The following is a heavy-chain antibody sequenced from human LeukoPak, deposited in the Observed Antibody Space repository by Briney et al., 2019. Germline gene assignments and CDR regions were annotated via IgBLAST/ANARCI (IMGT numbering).Heavy chain of an antibody. CDR3: ATSSGNYYY. J-gene: IGHJ4*02. CDR1: GGSIGSFY. D-gene: IGHD1-26*01. Sequence: SETLSLTCSVSGGSIGSFYWSWIRQPAEKGLEWIGRLYNTGNTDYNPSLKSRVTMSLDTSQNQFSLKLSSVTAADTAVYYCATSSGNYYYWGQGTLVTVSS. V-gene: IGHV4-4*07. CDR2: LYNTGNT.